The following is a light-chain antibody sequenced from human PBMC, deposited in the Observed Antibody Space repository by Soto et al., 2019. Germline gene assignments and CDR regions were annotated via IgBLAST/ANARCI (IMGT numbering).Light chain of an antibody. J-gene: IGLJ2*01. Sequence: QSVLTQPPSASGTPGQRVTISCSGSSSNIGRNTVTWYQQLPGTAPKLLIYSNNQRPAGVPDRFSSSKSGTSASLAISGLQAEDEADYYCAAWDDSLNGLAFGGGTKLTVL. CDR2: SNN. CDR1: SSNIGRNT. V-gene: IGLV1-44*01. CDR3: AAWDDSLNGLA.